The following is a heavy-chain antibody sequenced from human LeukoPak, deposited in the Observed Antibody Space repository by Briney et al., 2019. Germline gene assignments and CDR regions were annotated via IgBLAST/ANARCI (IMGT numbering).Heavy chain of an antibody. J-gene: IGHJ4*02. CDR2: IYSGGST. D-gene: IGHD2-15*01. CDR1: GFTVSSNY. Sequence: GGSLRLSCAASGFTVSSNYMSWVRQTPGKVLEWVSVIYSGGSTYYADSVKGRFTISRDNSKNTLYFQMNSLRAEDTAVYYCARDPLGYCSGGSCGDWGQGTLVTVSS. CDR3: ARDPLGYCSGGSCGD. V-gene: IGHV3-53*01.